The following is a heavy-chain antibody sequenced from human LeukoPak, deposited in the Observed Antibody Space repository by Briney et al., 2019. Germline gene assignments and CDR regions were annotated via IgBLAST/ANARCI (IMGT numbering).Heavy chain of an antibody. J-gene: IGHJ5*02. V-gene: IGHV1-2*06. Sequence: ASVKVSCKASGYTFIGYYMHWVRQAPGQGLEWMGRINPSTGGTNSAQKFQGKVTMTRDTSISTAYMELSRLTSDDTAIYYCARGQPYGDYNYFDPWGQGTLVTVSS. CDR3: ARGQPYGDYNYFDP. CDR2: INPSTGGT. CDR1: GYTFIGYY. D-gene: IGHD4-17*01.